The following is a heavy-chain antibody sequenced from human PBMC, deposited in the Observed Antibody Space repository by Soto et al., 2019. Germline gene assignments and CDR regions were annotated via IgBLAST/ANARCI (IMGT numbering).Heavy chain of an antibody. CDR3: AKDQYRAVAAVWFDP. CDR1: GFTFSRYA. J-gene: IGHJ5*02. Sequence: GGSLRLSCAASGFTFSRYAISWVRQAPGKGLEWVSAISGSGGSTYYADSVKGRFTISRDNSKNTLYLQMNSLRAEDTAVYYCAKDQYRAVAAVWFDPWGQGTLVTVSS. V-gene: IGHV3-23*01. CDR2: ISGSGGST. D-gene: IGHD6-19*01.